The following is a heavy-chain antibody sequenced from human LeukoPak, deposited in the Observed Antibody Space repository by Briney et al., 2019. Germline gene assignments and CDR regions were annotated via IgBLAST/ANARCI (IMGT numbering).Heavy chain of an antibody. CDR1: GGSISSSSCY. D-gene: IGHD3-10*01. Sequence: SETLSLTCTVSGGSISSSSCYWGWIRQPPGKGLEWIGSIYYSGSTYYNPSLKSRVTISVDRSKNQFSLKLSSVTAADTAVYYCAGGSYGYNWFDPWGQGTLVTVSS. CDR3: AGGSYGYNWFDP. V-gene: IGHV4-39*07. J-gene: IGHJ5*02. CDR2: IYYSGST.